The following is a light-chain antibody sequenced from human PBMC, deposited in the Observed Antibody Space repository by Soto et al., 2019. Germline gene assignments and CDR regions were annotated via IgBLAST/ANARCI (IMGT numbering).Light chain of an antibody. Sequence: QSFLTQPPSASGTPGQRVTISCSGSTYNIGGNSVNWYQQVPGTAPKFLIYGNNQRPSGVPDRFSGSKSGTSASLAISGLQSEDEADYYCAAWDDSLKGYVFGTGTKVTVL. J-gene: IGLJ1*01. CDR1: TYNIGGNS. CDR2: GNN. V-gene: IGLV1-44*01. CDR3: AAWDDSLKGYV.